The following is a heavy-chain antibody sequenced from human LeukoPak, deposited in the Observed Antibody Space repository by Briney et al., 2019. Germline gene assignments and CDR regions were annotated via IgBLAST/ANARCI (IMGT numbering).Heavy chain of an antibody. Sequence: ASVKVSCKASGYTFTSYDINWVRQATGQGLEWMGWMNPNSGNTGYAQKFQGRVIITRNTSISTAYMELSSLRSEDTAVYYCARRITIFGVVAYDAFDIWGQGTMVTVS. CDR1: GYTFTSYD. D-gene: IGHD3-3*01. CDR3: ARRITIFGVVAYDAFDI. V-gene: IGHV1-8*03. J-gene: IGHJ3*02. CDR2: MNPNSGNT.